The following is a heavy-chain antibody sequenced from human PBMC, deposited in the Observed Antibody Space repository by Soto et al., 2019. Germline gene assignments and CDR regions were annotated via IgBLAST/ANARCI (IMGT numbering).Heavy chain of an antibody. CDR1: GFTFTSNW. J-gene: IGHJ4*02. CDR2: INSDGTRT. D-gene: IGHD5-12*01. Sequence: GGSLRLSCAASGFTFTSNWMHWVRQGPGKGLVWVSRINSDGTRTTYADSVKGRFTISRDNAKNTLYLQMNSLRAEDTAVYHCARDIGYSGYAFDFWGQGTLVTVSS. CDR3: ARDIGYSGYAFDF. V-gene: IGHV3-74*01.